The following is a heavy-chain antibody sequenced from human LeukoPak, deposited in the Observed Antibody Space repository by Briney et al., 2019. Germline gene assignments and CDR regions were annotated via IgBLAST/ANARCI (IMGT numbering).Heavy chain of an antibody. J-gene: IGHJ4*02. V-gene: IGHV3-73*01. D-gene: IGHD3-10*01. CDR3: TRRGFGSGSYYFDY. CDR1: GFTFSGSA. CDR2: IRSKANSYAT. Sequence: GGSLRLSCAASGFTFSGSAMHWVRQASGKGLEWVGRIRSKANSYATAYAASVKGRFTISRDDSKNTAYLQMNSLKTEGTAVYYCTRRGFGSGSYYFDYWGQGTLVTVSS.